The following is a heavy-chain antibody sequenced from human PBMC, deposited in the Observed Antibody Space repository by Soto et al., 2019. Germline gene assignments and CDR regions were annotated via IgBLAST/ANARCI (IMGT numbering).Heavy chain of an antibody. J-gene: IGHJ6*02. D-gene: IGHD3-10*01. V-gene: IGHV1-2*04. CDR3: ARPPFSAFGKYPMDV. CDR1: GYTFTGYY. CDR2: INPNSGGT. Sequence: ASVKVSCKASGYTFTGYYMHWVRQAPGQGLEWMGWINPNSGGTNYAQKFQGWVTISVDKSNSTAYLQWSSLKASDTAMYYCARPPFSAFGKYPMDVWGQGTTVTVSS.